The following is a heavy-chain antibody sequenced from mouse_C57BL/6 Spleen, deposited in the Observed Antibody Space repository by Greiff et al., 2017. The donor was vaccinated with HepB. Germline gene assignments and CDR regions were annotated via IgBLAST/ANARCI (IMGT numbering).Heavy chain of an antibody. Sequence: VQLQQSGPELVKPGASVKISCKASGYTFTDYYMNWVKQSHGKSLEWIGDINPNNGGTSYNQKFKGKATLTVDKSSSTAYMELRSLTSEDSAVYYCAGFSYAMDYWGQGTSVTVSS. J-gene: IGHJ4*01. CDR2: INPNNGGT. CDR3: AGFSYAMDY. V-gene: IGHV1-26*01. CDR1: GYTFTDYY.